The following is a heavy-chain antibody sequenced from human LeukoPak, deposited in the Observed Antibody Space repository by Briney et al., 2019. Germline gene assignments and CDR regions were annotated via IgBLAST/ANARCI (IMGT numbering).Heavy chain of an antibody. CDR3: ARTDLLLFDTDY. Sequence: SETLSLTCTASGGSISSSSYYWGWIRQPPGKGLEWIGSIYYSGSTYYNPSLKSRVTISVDTSKNQFSLKLSSVTAADTAVYYCARTDLLLFDTDYWGQGTLVTVSS. V-gene: IGHV4-39*01. D-gene: IGHD2-8*02. CDR2: IYYSGST. J-gene: IGHJ4*02. CDR1: GGSISSSSYY.